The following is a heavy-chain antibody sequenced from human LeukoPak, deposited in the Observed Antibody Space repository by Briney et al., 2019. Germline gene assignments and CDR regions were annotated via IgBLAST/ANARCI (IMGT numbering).Heavy chain of an antibody. Sequence: YGXHXVRQAPGXGLXXXAVISYDGSNKYYADSVKGRFTISRXXXKNRLYMKMNRLRAEDTAVYYXXXXXXQYNWRGWFDLWGQGTLVTVSS. CDR2: ISYDGSNK. V-gene: IGHV3-30*03. CDR1: YG. J-gene: IGHJ5*02. D-gene: IGHD1-20*01. CDR3: XXXXXQYNWRGWFDL.